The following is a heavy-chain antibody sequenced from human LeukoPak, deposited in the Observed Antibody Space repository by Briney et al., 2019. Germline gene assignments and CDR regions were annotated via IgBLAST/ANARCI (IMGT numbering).Heavy chain of an antibody. CDR3: AKEMASQPAFDP. J-gene: IGHJ5*02. V-gene: IGHV3-23*01. D-gene: IGHD5-24*01. Sequence: QAGGSLRLSCAVSGFTVSSNHLSWVRQAPGKGLEWVSAISGSGGSTYYADSVKGRFTISRDNSKNTLYLQMNSLRAEDTAVYYCAKEMASQPAFDPWGQGTLVTVSS. CDR1: GFTVSSNH. CDR2: ISGSGGST.